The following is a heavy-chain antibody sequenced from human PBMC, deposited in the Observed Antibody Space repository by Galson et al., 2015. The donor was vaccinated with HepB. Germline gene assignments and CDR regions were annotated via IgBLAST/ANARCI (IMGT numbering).Heavy chain of an antibody. J-gene: IGHJ4*02. Sequence: SVKVSCKTSGYTFTSYGISWVRQAPGQGLEWMGWISAYNGNTNYAQKLQGRVTMTTDTSTSTAYMELRSLRSDDTAVYYCARDSTWGGSARAALYWGQGTLVTVSS. CDR1: GYTFTSYG. D-gene: IGHD3-16*01. V-gene: IGHV1-18*01. CDR3: ARDSTWGGSARAALY. CDR2: ISAYNGNT.